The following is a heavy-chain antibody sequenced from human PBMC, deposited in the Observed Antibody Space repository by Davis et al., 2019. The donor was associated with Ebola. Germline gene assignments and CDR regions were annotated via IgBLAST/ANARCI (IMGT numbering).Heavy chain of an antibody. CDR1: GFTFTSYS. CDR2: INTRGDAR. D-gene: IGHD3-10*02. Sequence: PGGSLRLSCVTSGFTFTSYSFNWIRQTPGKGLEWIAHINTRGDARVYADSVRGRFTISRVDAANSLSLQMDSLKHEDTAVYYCVRDYLFAFDSWGQGTPVTVSS. J-gene: IGHJ4*02. CDR3: VRDYLFAFDS. V-gene: IGHV3-48*02.